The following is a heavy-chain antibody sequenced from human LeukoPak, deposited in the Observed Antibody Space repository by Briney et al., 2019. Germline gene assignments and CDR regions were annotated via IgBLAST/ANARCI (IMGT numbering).Heavy chain of an antibody. CDR1: GFTVSSNY. J-gene: IGHJ5*02. D-gene: IGHD4-17*01. Sequence: GGSLRLSCAASGFTVSSNYMSWVRQAPGKGLEWVSVIYGGGSTYYADSVKGRFTISRHNSKNTLYLQMNSLRAEDTAVYYCARAGHDYGFWFDPWGQGTLVTVSS. CDR3: ARAGHDYGFWFDP. V-gene: IGHV3-53*04. CDR2: IYGGGST.